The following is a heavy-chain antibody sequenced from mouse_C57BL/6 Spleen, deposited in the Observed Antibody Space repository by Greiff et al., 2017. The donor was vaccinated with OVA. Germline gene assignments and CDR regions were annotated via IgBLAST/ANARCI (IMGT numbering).Heavy chain of an antibody. CDR3: ARALYWYFDV. V-gene: IGHV3-6*01. CDR2: ISYDGSN. J-gene: IGHJ1*03. Sequence: EVKLQESGPGLVKPSQSLSLTCSVTGYSITSGYYWNWIRQLPGNKLEWMGYISYDGSNNYNPSLKNRISITRDTSKNQFFLKLNSVTTEDTATYYCARALYWYFDVWGTGTTVTVSS. CDR1: GYSITSGYY.